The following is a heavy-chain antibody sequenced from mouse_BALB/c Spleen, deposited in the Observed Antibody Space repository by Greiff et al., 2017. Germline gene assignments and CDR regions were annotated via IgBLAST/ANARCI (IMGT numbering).Heavy chain of an antibody. Sequence: EVQGVESGGGLVKPGGSLKLSCAASGFTFSSYTMSWVRQTPEKRLEWVATISSGGSYTYYPDSVKGRFTISRDNAKNTLYLQMSSLKSEDTAMYYCTRDQGTTVVDAMDYWGQGTSVTVSS. D-gene: IGHD1-1*01. CDR1: GFTFSSYT. CDR2: ISSGGSYT. J-gene: IGHJ4*01. V-gene: IGHV5-6-4*01. CDR3: TRDQGTTVVDAMDY.